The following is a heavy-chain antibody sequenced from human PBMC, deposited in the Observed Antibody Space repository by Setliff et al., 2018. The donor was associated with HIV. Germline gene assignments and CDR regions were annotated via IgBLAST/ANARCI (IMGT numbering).Heavy chain of an antibody. CDR1: GDTFSNSA. CDR2: INPSGGST. D-gene: IGHD5-12*01. V-gene: IGHV1-46*01. J-gene: IGHJ3*02. CDR3: ARARHHGYNFPEAFDI. Sequence: ASVKVSCKASGDTFSNSAIYWVRQAPGQGLEWMGIINPSGGSTSYAQKFQGRVTMTRDTSTSTVYMELSSLRSEDTAVYHCARARHHGYNFPEAFDIWGQGTMVTVSS.